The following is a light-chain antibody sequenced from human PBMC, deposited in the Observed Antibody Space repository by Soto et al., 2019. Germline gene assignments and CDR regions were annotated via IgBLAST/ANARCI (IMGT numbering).Light chain of an antibody. J-gene: IGLJ1*01. V-gene: IGLV2-11*01. CDR3: CSSAGTYTYV. CDR2: DVS. Sequence: QSVLTQPRSVSGSPGQSVAISCTGTNSNLGDYNYVSWYQQHPGKAPKLMISDVSKRPSGVPDRFSGTKSGNTASLTISGLHAEDEADYYCCSSAGTYTYVFGTGTKLTVL. CDR1: NSNLGDYNY.